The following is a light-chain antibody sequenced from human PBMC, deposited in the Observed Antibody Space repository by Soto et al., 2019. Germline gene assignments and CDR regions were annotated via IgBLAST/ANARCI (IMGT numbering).Light chain of an antibody. CDR3: MIWHSSAWV. CDR2: YNSDSDE. CDR1: SGINVGTNK. V-gene: IGLV5-45*01. J-gene: IGLJ3*02. Sequence: QSVLTQPASLSASPGASASLTCTLRSGINVGTNKIYWYQQKAGSPPQYLLKYNSDSDEQQGSGVPSRFSGSKDASANAGILLICGLQTEDEADYYCMIWHSSAWVFGGGTKLTVL.